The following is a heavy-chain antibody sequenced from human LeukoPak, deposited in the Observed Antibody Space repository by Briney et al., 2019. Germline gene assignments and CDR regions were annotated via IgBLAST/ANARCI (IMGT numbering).Heavy chain of an antibody. V-gene: IGHV4-59*01. J-gene: IGHJ3*02. D-gene: IGHD3-3*01. CDR1: GGSLSSYY. CDR2: IYYSGST. Sequence: SETLSLPRPVSGGSLSSYYWSWIRQPPREGREGIGYIYYSGSTNYNPSLKSRVTISVDTSKNQFSLKLSSVTAADTAVYYCARGDFWSGYLFDIWGQGTMVTVSS. CDR3: ARGDFWSGYLFDI.